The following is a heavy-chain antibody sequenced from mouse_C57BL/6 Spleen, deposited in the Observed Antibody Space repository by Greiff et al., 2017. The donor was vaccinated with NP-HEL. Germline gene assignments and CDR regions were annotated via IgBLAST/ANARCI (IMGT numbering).Heavy chain of an antibody. D-gene: IGHD6-1*01. CDR3: ARGGQDYAMDY. CDR1: GFTFSDYG. CDR2: ISRGSSTI. V-gene: IGHV5-17*01. Sequence: EVMLVESGGGLVKPGGSLKLSCAASGFTFSDYGMHWVRQAPEKGLEWVAYISRGSSTIYYADTVKGRFTISIDNAKNTLFLQMTSLRSEDTAMYYCARGGQDYAMDYWGQGTSVTVSS. J-gene: IGHJ4*01.